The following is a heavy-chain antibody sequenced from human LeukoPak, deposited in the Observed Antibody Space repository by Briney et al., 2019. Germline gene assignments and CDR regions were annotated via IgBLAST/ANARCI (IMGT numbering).Heavy chain of an antibody. CDR3: ARVSSIAVAAGDAFDI. J-gene: IGHJ3*02. Sequence: GGSLRLSCAASGFTFSTYWMHWVRQDPGKGLVWVSRISSDASITSYADPVKGRFTISRDNAKNTLYLQMNSLRAEDTAVYYCARVSSIAVAAGDAFDIWGQGTMVTVSS. CDR2: ISSDASIT. D-gene: IGHD6-19*01. V-gene: IGHV3-74*01. CDR1: GFTFSTYW.